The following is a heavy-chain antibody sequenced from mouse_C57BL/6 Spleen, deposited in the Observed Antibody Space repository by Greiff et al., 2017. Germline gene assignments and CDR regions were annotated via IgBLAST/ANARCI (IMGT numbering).Heavy chain of an antibody. CDR1: GYTFTSYW. V-gene: IGHV1-53*01. CDR3: ARGRTTMVTTAWFAY. Sequence: QVQLQQPGTELVKPGASVKLSCQASGYTFTSYWMHWVKQRPGQGLEWIGNINPSNGGTNYNEKFKSKATLTVDKSSSTAYMQLSSLTSEDSAVYYCARGRTTMVTTAWFAYWGQGTLVTVSA. J-gene: IGHJ3*01. D-gene: IGHD2-2*01. CDR2: INPSNGGT.